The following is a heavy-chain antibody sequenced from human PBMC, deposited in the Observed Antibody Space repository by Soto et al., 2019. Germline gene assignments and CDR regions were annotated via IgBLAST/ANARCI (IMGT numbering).Heavy chain of an antibody. D-gene: IGHD6-19*01. V-gene: IGHV4-39*01. CDR3: ARQADSSGWLPSLYYYYGMDV. Sequence: PSETLSLTCTVSGGSISSSSYYWGWIRQPPGKGLEWIGSIYYSGSTYYNPSLKSRVTISVDTSKNQFSLKLSSVTTADTAVYYCARQADSSGWLPSLYYYYGMDVWGQGTTVTVS. CDR2: IYYSGST. CDR1: GGSISSSSYY. J-gene: IGHJ6*02.